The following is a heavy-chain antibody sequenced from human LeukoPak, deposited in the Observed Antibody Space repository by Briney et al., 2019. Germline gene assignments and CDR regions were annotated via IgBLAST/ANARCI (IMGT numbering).Heavy chain of an antibody. J-gene: IGHJ4*02. CDR1: AGSISRYY. Sequence: SETLSLTCTVSAGSISRYYWSWIRQPPGKGLEWIGYISYSGGTNYNPSLKSRVTISVDTSQNQFSLKLSSVTAADTAMYYCARHLYESRGQTSFDYWGQGTLVTVSS. D-gene: IGHD3-22*01. CDR3: ARHLYESRGQTSFDY. CDR2: ISYSGGT. V-gene: IGHV4-59*08.